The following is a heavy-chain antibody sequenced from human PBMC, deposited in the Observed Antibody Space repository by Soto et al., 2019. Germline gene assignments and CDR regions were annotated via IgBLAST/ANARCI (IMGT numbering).Heavy chain of an antibody. D-gene: IGHD2-2*01. Sequence: QVQLVQSGAEVKKPGSSVKVSCKASGGTFSSYAISWVRQAPGQGLEWMGGIIPIFGTANYAQKFQGRVTITADESTSTAYMELSSLRSEDTAVYYCARGVPAAIQFRIAAARFDLWGRGTLVTVSS. CDR1: GGTFSSYA. CDR2: IIPIFGTA. CDR3: ARGVPAAIQFRIAAARFDL. V-gene: IGHV1-69*01. J-gene: IGHJ2*01.